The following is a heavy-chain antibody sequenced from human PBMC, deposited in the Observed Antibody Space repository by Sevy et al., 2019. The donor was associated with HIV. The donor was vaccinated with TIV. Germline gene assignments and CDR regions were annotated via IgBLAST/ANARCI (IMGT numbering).Heavy chain of an antibody. CDR1: GFNVSSNY. V-gene: IGHV3-53*01. Sequence: GGSLRLSCAASGFNVSSNYMNWVRQAPGKGLEWVSVIYSGTNTYYADSVKGRFTISRDTSKNTLYLQMNSLRAEDTAVHYCARDRITYYYDSSGYYTSGYGMDVWGQGTTVTVSS. CDR3: ARDRITYYYDSSGYYTSGYGMDV. CDR2: IYSGTNT. D-gene: IGHD3-22*01. J-gene: IGHJ6*02.